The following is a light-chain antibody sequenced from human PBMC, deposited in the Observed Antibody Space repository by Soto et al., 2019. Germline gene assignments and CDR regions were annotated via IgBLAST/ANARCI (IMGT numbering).Light chain of an antibody. J-gene: IGKJ4*01. CDR3: QQYNNWPPLT. CDR2: GAS. CDR1: QSVSSN. V-gene: IGKV3-15*01. Sequence: EIVMTQSPATLSVSPGEWATLSCRASQSVSSNLAWFQQKPGQAPKLLIYGASTRATGVPDRFSGSGSGTEFTLTISSLQSEDCAVYYCQQYNNWPPLTFGGGTKVEIK.